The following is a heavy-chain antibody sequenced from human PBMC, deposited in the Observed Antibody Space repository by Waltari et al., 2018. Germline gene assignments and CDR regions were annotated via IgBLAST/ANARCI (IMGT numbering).Heavy chain of an antibody. V-gene: IGHV2-5*01. J-gene: IGHJ2*01. D-gene: IGHD3-22*01. CDR2: IYWNDDK. CDR3: AHTTGAWLPPFRWYFDL. CDR1: GFSLSTSGVG. Sequence: QITLKESGPTLVKPTQTLTLTCTFSGFSLSTSGVGVGWIRQPPGKALEWLALIYWNDDKRYSPSLKSRLTITKDTSKSQVVLTMTNMDPVDTATDCCAHTTGAWLPPFRWYFDLWGRGTLVTVSS.